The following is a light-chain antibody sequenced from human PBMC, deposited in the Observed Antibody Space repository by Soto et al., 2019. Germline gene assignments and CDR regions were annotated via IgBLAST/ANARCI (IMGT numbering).Light chain of an antibody. J-gene: IGKJ4*01. CDR1: QNIKSF. Sequence: DIQMTQSPSSLSASVGERVTITCRASQNIKSFLNWYQQKPGKAPKLLIYATSSVQSGVPARFSGGRSGTDFSLSSSGLQPEDFATYYCQQTYVAPVTFCGGTKVE. CDR2: ATS. CDR3: QQTYVAPVT. V-gene: IGKV1-39*01.